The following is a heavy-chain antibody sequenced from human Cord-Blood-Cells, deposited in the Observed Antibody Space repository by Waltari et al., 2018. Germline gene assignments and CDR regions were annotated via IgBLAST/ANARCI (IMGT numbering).Heavy chain of an antibody. CDR3: ARVPKLGSGSYYYYYYGMDV. CDR2: INAGNGNT. D-gene: IGHD3-10*01. J-gene: IGHJ6*02. CDR1: GYTFTRYA. Sequence: QVQLVQSGAEVKKPGASVKVSCKASGYTFTRYAMHWVRQAPGQRLAWMGWINAGNGNTKYSQKFQGRVTITRDTSASTAYMELSSLRSEDTAVYYCARVPKLGSGSYYYYYYGMDVWGQGTTVTVSS. V-gene: IGHV1-3*01.